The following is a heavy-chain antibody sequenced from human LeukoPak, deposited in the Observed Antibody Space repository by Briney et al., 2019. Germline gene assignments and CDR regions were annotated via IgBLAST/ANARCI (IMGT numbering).Heavy chain of an antibody. D-gene: IGHD4-23*01. J-gene: IGHJ4*02. Sequence: GASVKVSCKASGYTFTDYYMHWVRQAPGQGLEWMGWINPNSGGTNYAQKFQGRVTMTRDTSISTAYMELSRLRSDDTAVYYCALTDYGGHYSFDYWGQGTLVTVSS. CDR3: ALTDYGGHYSFDY. CDR2: INPNSGGT. CDR1: GYTFTDYY. V-gene: IGHV1-2*02.